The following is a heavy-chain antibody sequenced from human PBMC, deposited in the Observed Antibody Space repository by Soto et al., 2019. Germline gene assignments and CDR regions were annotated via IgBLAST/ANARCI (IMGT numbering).Heavy chain of an antibody. V-gene: IGHV4-4*02. CDR3: TKNSAYALDY. CDR1: GYSVSNNNW. CDR2: IHHGGST. J-gene: IGHJ4*02. Sequence: NPSETLSLTCDVSGYSVSNNNWWSWVRQSPGEGLEWIGEIHHGGSTNYNPSLKSRVTISVDKSKNQFFLKLSSVTAADTAVYYCTKNSAYALDYWGQGALVTVSS. D-gene: IGHD5-12*01.